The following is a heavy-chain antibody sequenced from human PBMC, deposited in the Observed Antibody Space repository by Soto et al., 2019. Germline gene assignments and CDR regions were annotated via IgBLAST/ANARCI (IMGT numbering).Heavy chain of an antibody. V-gene: IGHV3-30-3*01. J-gene: IGHJ4*02. Sequence: QVQLVESGGGVVQPGRSLRLSCAASGFTFSSYAMHWVRQAPGKGLEWVAVISYDGSNKYYADSVKGRFTISRDNSKNPLYLQMNSLRPEDTAVYYCARGQGAVALDYWGQGTLVTVSS. CDR3: ARGQGAVALDY. D-gene: IGHD6-19*01. CDR2: ISYDGSNK. CDR1: GFTFSSYA.